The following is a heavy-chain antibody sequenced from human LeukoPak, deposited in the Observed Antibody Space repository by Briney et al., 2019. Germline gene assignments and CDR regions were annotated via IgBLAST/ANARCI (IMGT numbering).Heavy chain of an antibody. V-gene: IGHV1-69*05. CDR3: ARGGGSPGDYYYMDV. J-gene: IGHJ6*03. D-gene: IGHD1-26*01. CDR1: GGTFSSYA. CDR2: IIPIFGTA. Sequence: SVKLSCNASGGTFSSYAISWVRQAPGQGLEWMGGIIPIFGTANYAQKFHARVTITTDESTSTAYMELSSLRSEDTAVYYCARGGGSPGDYYYMDVWGKGTTVTVSS.